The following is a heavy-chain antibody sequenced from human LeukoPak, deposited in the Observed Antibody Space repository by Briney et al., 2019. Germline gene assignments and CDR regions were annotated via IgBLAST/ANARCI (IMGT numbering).Heavy chain of an antibody. CDR1: RGSISSGGYY. V-gene: IGHV4-31*03. J-gene: IGHJ4*02. CDR3: ARTVVTATQYYFDY. CDR2: IYYSGST. Sequence: SETLSLTCTVSRGSISSGGYYWSWIRQHPGKGLEWIGYIYYSGSTYYNPSLKSRVTISVDTSKNQFSLKLSSVTAADTAVYYCARTVVTATQYYFDYWGQGTLVTVSS. D-gene: IGHD2-21*02.